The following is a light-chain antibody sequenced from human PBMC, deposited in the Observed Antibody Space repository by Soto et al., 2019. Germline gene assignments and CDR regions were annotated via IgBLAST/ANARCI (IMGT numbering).Light chain of an antibody. CDR3: QQYQT. V-gene: IGKV3-15*01. Sequence: EIVMTQSPATLSVSPGERATLSCRASQSVSSNLAWYQQKPGQPPRLLIYGASTRATGIPARFSGSGSGTEFTLTISSLQSEDFAVYYCQQYQTFGQRTKVDIK. CDR1: QSVSSN. CDR2: GAS. J-gene: IGKJ1*01.